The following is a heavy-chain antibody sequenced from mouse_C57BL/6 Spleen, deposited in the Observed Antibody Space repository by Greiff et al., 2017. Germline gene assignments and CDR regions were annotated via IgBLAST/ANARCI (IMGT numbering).Heavy chain of an antibody. D-gene: IGHD2-3*01. CDR2: IDPSDSYT. CDR1: GYTFTSYW. V-gene: IGHV1-50*01. J-gene: IGHJ1*03. CDR3: ARGGDGYYVRYFDV. Sequence: QVQLQQPGAELVKPGASVKLSCKASGYTFTSYWMQWVKQRPGQGLEWIGEIDPSDSYTNYNQKFKGKATLTVDTSSSTAYMQLSSLTSEDSAVYYCARGGDGYYVRYFDVWGTGTTVTVSS.